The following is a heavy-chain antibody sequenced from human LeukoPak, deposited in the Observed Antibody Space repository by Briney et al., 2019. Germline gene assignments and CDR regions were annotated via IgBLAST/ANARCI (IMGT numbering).Heavy chain of an antibody. Sequence: ASVKISYKASGYRFNTYSVNWVRQAPGQGCEGRGRISALNGNTNYAQKFRDRVTMTTDTSTSTAYRELRSLRSDDTALYFCARAAGRITFYRVDVLWGQGTLVTVSS. CDR1: GYRFNTYS. J-gene: IGHJ4*02. V-gene: IGHV1-18*01. D-gene: IGHD2/OR15-2a*01. CDR3: ARAAGRITFYRVDVL. CDR2: ISALNGNT.